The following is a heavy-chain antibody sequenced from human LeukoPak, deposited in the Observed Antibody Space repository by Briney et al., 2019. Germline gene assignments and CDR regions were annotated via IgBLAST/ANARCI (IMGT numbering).Heavy chain of an antibody. CDR3: ARDLSGSYYGY. Sequence: SQTLSLTCTVSGGSISSGSYYWSWIRQPAGKGLEWIGRIYTNGSTNYNPSLKSRVTISVGTSKNQFSLKLSSVTAADTAVYYCARDLSGSYYGYWGQGTLVTVSS. D-gene: IGHD1-26*01. J-gene: IGHJ4*03. CDR2: IYTNGST. CDR1: GGSISSGSYY. V-gene: IGHV4-61*02.